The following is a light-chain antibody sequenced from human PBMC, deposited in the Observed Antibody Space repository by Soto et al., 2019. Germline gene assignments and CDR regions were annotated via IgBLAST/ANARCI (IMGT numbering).Light chain of an antibody. CDR1: QSISSW. CDR3: QQYDNYLT. CDR2: DAS. J-gene: IGKJ1*01. Sequence: DIQMTQSPSTLSASVGDRVTITCRASQSISSWLAWYQQKLGRAPRLLIYDASSLESGVPSRFSCSGYGTEFTLTISSLQPDDFATYYCQQYDNYLTFGPGTKVDIK. V-gene: IGKV1-5*01.